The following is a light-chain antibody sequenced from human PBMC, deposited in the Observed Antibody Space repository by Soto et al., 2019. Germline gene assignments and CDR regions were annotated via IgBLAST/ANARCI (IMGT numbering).Light chain of an antibody. CDR1: SSDVGAYNY. J-gene: IGLJ1*01. CDR3: LSYTTSSTIV. CDR2: DVT. V-gene: IGLV2-14*03. Sequence: QSALTQPASVSGSPGQSITLSCTGASSDVGAYNYVSWYQQHPGKPPKLMIYDVTNRPSGVPNRFSGSKSGNTASLTISGLQAEDEADYYCLSYTTSSTIVFGTGTKVTVL.